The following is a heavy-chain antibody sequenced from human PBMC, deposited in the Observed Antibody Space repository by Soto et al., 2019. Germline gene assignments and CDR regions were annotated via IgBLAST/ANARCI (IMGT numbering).Heavy chain of an antibody. Sequence: GGSLRLSCAASGFTVSSNYMSWVRQAPGKGLEWVSVIYSGGSTYYADSVKGRFTISRDNSKNTLYLQMNSLRAEDTAVYYCARDLGWYFSLDYWGQGTLVTVSS. CDR3: ARDLGWYFSLDY. J-gene: IGHJ4*02. CDR2: IYSGGST. D-gene: IGHD6-19*01. V-gene: IGHV3-66*01. CDR1: GFTVSSNY.